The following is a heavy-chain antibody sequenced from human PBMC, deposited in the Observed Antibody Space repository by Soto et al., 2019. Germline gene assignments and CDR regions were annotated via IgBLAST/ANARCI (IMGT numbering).Heavy chain of an antibody. CDR3: ARVLGDGYNSVRYYYYGMDV. V-gene: IGHV1-18*04. Sequence: QVQLVQSGAEVKKPGASVKVSCKASGYTFTSYGISWVRQAPGQGLEWMGWISAYNGNTNYAQKLQGRVTMTTDTSTSTAYMELRSLRSDDTAVYYCARVLGDGYNSVRYYYYGMDVRGQGTTVTVSS. CDR2: ISAYNGNT. J-gene: IGHJ6*02. D-gene: IGHD5-12*01. CDR1: GYTFTSYG.